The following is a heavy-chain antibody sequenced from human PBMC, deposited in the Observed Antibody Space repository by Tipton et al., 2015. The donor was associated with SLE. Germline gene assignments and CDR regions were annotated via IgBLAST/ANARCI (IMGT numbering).Heavy chain of an antibody. CDR2: INHSGTT. J-gene: IGHJ6*02. CDR3: ARVLVDYYYGMDV. CDR1: GGSFSGYF. V-gene: IGHV4-34*01. D-gene: IGHD2-15*01. Sequence: TLSLTCAVYGGSFSGYFWSWIRQLPDKGLEWIGEINHSGTTNCNPSLKSRVSISVDTSKNQFSLKVTSVTAADTAVYYCARVLVDYYYGMDVWGQGTTVTVSS.